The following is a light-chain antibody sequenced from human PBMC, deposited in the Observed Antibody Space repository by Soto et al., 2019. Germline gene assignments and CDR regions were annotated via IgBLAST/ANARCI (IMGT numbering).Light chain of an antibody. CDR1: QSVLYSSNNKNY. V-gene: IGKV4-1*01. CDR3: QQYESTPPT. CDR2: WAS. J-gene: IGKJ2*01. Sequence: DIVMTQSPDSLAVSLGERATINCKSSQSVLYSSNNKNYLAWYQQRPGQPPKLLIYWASTRESGVPDRFSGSGSGTDFTLTITRLQAEDVALYYCQQYESTPPTFGQGTKLEIK.